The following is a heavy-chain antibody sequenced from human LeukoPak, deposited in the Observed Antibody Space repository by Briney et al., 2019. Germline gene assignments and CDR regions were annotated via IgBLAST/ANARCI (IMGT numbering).Heavy chain of an antibody. CDR1: GGTFSSYA. CDR3: ARDEPYNNIVTGYSGFDH. Sequence: ASVKVSCKASGGTFSSYAISWVRQAPGQGLEWMGRIIPILGIANYAQKFQGRVTITADKSTSTAYMELSSLRSEDTAVYYCARDEPYNNIVTGYSGFDHWGQGTLVTVSS. D-gene: IGHD3-9*01. CDR2: IIPILGIA. J-gene: IGHJ4*02. V-gene: IGHV1-69*04.